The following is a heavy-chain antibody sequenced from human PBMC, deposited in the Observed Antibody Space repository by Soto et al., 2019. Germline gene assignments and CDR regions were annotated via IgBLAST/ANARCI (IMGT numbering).Heavy chain of an antibody. CDR3: ARHPDVSNFDY. V-gene: IGHV4-39*01. Sequence: PSETLSLTCTVSGASISSSSYYWGWIRQPPGKGLEWIGSIHYSGSTYYNPSLKSRVTISVDTSKNQFSLKLSSVTAADTAVYYCARHPDVSNFDYWGQGTLVTVSS. CDR2: IHYSGST. CDR1: GASISSSSYY. J-gene: IGHJ4*02.